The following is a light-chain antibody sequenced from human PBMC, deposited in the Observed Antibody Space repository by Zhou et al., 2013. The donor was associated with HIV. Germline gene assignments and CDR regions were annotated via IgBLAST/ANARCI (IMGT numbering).Light chain of an antibody. CDR2: AAS. V-gene: IGKV1-9*01. Sequence: DIQLTQSPSFLSASVGDRVTITCRASQGISSYLAWYQQKPGKAPKLLIYAASTLQSGVPSRFSGSGSGTEFTLTISSLQPEDFATYYCQQLNSYPRTFGQGTEGGNQT. CDR1: QGISSY. CDR3: QQLNSYPRT. J-gene: IGKJ1*01.